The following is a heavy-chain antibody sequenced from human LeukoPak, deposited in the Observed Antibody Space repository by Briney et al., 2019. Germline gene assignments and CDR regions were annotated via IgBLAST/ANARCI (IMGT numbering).Heavy chain of an antibody. Sequence: SETLSLTCAVYGGSFSGYYWSWIRQPPGRGLEWIGEINHSGSTNYNPSLKSRVTISVDTSKNQFSLKLSSVTAADTAVYYCARGRYDFWSGYSNYFDYWGQGTLVTVSS. CDR1: GGSFSGYY. V-gene: IGHV4-34*01. J-gene: IGHJ4*02. D-gene: IGHD3-3*01. CDR3: ARGRYDFWSGYSNYFDY. CDR2: INHSGST.